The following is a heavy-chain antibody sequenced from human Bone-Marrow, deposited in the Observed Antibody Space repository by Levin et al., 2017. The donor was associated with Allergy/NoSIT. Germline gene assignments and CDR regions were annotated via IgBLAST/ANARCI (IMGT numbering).Heavy chain of an antibody. V-gene: IGHV3-9*01. CDR1: GFIFDYA. Sequence: SLKISCLYSGFIFDYAMHWVRQTPGKGLEWISGISADSDFLDYAASVKGRFTISRDNAKKSLFLEMSSLSAEDTALYYCAISTGKFFSDFDFWGQGTLVTVSS. CDR2: ISADSDFL. CDR3: AISTGKFFSDFDF. J-gene: IGHJ5*01. D-gene: IGHD3-9*01.